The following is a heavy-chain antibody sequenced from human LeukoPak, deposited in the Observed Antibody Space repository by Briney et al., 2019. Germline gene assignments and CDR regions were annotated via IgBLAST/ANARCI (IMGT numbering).Heavy chain of an antibody. CDR2: IYTSGST. D-gene: IGHD1-26*01. Sequence: SQTLSLTCTVSGGSISSGSYYWSWIRQPAGKGLEWIGRIYTSGSTNYNPSLKSRVTISVDTSKNQFSLKLSSVTAADTAVYYCARTTTSWFDPWGQGTLVTVSS. CDR1: GGSISSGSYY. CDR3: ARTTTSWFDP. J-gene: IGHJ5*02. V-gene: IGHV4-61*02.